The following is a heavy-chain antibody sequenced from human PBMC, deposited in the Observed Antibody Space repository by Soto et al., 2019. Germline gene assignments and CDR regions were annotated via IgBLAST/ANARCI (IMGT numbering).Heavy chain of an antibody. Sequence: QVQLVQSGAEVKKPGSSVKVSCKASGGTFSSYAISWVRQAPGQGLEWMGGIIPIFGTANYAQKFQGRVTITADESTSTAYMELSSLRSEDTAVYYWARTVDTAMVTGPHYYYHGMDVWGQGTTVTVS. CDR3: ARTVDTAMVTGPHYYYHGMDV. CDR1: GGTFSSYA. CDR2: IIPIFGTA. J-gene: IGHJ6*02. V-gene: IGHV1-69*12. D-gene: IGHD5-18*01.